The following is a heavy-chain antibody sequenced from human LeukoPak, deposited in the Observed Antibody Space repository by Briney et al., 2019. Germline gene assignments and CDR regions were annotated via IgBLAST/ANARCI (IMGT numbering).Heavy chain of an antibody. CDR1: GFTFSSYW. V-gene: IGHV3-74*01. J-gene: IGHJ6*02. CDR3: ARVGITSNFYYYYGMDV. Sequence: GGSLRLSCAASGFTFSSYWMYWVRQAPGKGLVWVSRINSDGSTTSYADSVKGRFTISRDNAKNTLYLQMNSLRAEDTAVYYCARVGITSNFYYYYGMDVWGQGTTVTVSS. D-gene: IGHD3-3*01. CDR2: INSDGSTT.